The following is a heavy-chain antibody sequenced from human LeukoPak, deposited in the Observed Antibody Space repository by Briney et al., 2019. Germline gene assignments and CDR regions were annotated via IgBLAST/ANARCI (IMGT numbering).Heavy chain of an antibody. D-gene: IGHD7-27*01. CDR3: ARGRGDGWYFDL. V-gene: IGHV1-2*02. Sequence: ASVKVSCKASGYTFSGYYMHWVRQAPVQGLEWMGWVNPNSGVTNYAQKFQDRVTMTRDTSISTAYMELSRLRSDDTAVYYCARGRGDGWYFDLWGRGTLVTVSS. J-gene: IGHJ2*01. CDR1: GYTFSGYY. CDR2: VNPNSGVT.